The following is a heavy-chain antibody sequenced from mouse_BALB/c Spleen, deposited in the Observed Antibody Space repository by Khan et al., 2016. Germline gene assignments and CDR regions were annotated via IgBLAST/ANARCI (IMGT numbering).Heavy chain of an antibody. V-gene: IGHV4-1*02. CDR3: ASTFWYFDV. CDR2: INPDSSTI. Sequence: EVKLLESGGGLVQPGGSLKLSCAASGFAFSRYWMSWVRQAPGKGLEWIGEINPDSSTINYTPSLKDKFIISRDNAKNTLYLQMSNVRSEDTALYYCASTFWYFDVWGAGTTVTVSA. J-gene: IGHJ1*01. CDR1: GFAFSRYW.